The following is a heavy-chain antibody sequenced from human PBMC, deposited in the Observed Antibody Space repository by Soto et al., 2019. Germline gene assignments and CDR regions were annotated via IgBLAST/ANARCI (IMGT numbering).Heavy chain of an antibody. V-gene: IGHV4-59*01. D-gene: IGHD3-10*01. J-gene: IGHJ6*02. CDR1: GGSISSYY. Sequence: SETLSLTCTVSGGSISSYYWSWIRQPPGKGLEWIGYIYYSGSTNYNPSLKSRVTISVDTSKNQFSLKLSSVTAADTAVYYCARAGSGSYYGMVVWCQGTTVTGS. CDR2: IYYSGST. CDR3: ARAGSGSYYGMVV.